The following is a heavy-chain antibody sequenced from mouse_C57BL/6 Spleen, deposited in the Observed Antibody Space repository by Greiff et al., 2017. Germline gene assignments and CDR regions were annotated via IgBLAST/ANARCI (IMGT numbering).Heavy chain of an antibody. CDR3: ATSSPLFAY. Sequence: EVKLVESGGGLVKPGGSLKLSCAASGFTFSSYAMSWVRQTPEKRLEWVATISDGGSYTYYPDNVKGRFTISRDNAKNKLYLQMSHLKSEDTAMYYCATSSPLFAYWGQGTLVTVSA. CDR2: ISDGGSYT. J-gene: IGHJ3*01. CDR1: GFTFSSYA. D-gene: IGHD6-2*01. V-gene: IGHV5-4*03.